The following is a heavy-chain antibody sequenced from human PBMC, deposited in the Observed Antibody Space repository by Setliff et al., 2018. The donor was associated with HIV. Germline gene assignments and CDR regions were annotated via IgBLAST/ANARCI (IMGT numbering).Heavy chain of an antibody. CDR2: IAFDGSNK. CDR3: VKDRGGGSFAFDI. J-gene: IGHJ3*02. Sequence: SCVASGFTISVYNMHWVRQIPGKGLEWVAFIAFDGSNKHYIDSRKGRFTISRDNPKKTVYLQINSLRVEDTAVYYCVKDRGGGSFAFDIWGHGTMVTVSS. CDR1: GFTISVYN. D-gene: IGHD2-15*01. V-gene: IGHV3-30*02.